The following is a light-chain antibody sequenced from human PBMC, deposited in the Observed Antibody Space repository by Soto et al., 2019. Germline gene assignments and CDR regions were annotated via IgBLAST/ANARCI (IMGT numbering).Light chain of an antibody. CDR3: QQYGSSPPKT. V-gene: IGKV3-20*01. CDR1: ESLSSAY. CDR2: GAS. J-gene: IGKJ1*01. Sequence: EIVLTQSPGTLSLSPGERAPLSCRASESLSSAYLAWYQQKPGQAPRLLLYGASTRATGIPDRFSGSGSGTEFTLTISRLEPEYLAVYYCQQYGSSPPKTFGQGTKVEIK.